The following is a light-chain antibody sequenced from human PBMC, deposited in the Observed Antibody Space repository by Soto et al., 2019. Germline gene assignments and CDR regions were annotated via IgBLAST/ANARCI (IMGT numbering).Light chain of an antibody. CDR3: SSYSISTAYL. J-gene: IGLJ1*01. V-gene: IGLV2-14*01. Sequence: QSVLTQPASVSGPPGQSITISCTVTSSDVGGYDYVSWYQLHAGKAPKLMIFEVSNRPAGVSYRFSGSKSGNTASLTISGLQAEDEADYFCSSYSISTAYLFGTGTKVTV. CDR2: EVS. CDR1: SSDVGGYDY.